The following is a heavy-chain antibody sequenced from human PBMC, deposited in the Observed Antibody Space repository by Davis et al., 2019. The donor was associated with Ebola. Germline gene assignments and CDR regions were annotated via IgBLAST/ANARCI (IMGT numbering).Heavy chain of an antibody. CDR2: IYPGDSDT. CDR3: ASQIQYSSSFDQ. D-gene: IGHD6-19*01. Sequence: PGGSLRLSCKGSGYSFTSYWIGWVRQMPGKGLEWMGIIYPGDSDTRYSPSFQGQVTISADKSISTAYLQWSSLKASDTAMYYCASQIQYSSSFDQWGQGTLVTVSS. CDR1: GYSFTSYW. V-gene: IGHV5-51*01. J-gene: IGHJ4*02.